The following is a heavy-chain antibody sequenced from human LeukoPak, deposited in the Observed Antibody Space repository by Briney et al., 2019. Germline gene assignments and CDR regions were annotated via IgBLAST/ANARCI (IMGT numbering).Heavy chain of an antibody. J-gene: IGHJ4*02. V-gene: IGHV3-33*01. CDR2: IWYDGSNK. CDR1: GFTFSTYG. D-gene: IGHD3-10*01. CDR3: ARASGPFDY. Sequence: GGSLRLSCAASGFTFSTYGMHWVRQAPGKGLAWVAVIWYDGSNKYYADSVQGRLTISRDNSKNTLYLQMNSLRAEDTAVYSCARASGPFDYWGQGTLVTVSS.